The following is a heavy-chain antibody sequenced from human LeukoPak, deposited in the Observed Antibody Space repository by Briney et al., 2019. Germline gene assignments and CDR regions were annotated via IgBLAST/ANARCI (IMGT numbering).Heavy chain of an antibody. D-gene: IGHD6-19*01. CDR3: ASSSGGGPWLVGFDP. J-gene: IGHJ5*02. V-gene: IGHV4-59*01. Sequence: SETLSLTCTVSGGSISSYYWSWIRQPPGKGLEWIGCIYYSGSTNYNPSLKSRVTISVDTSKNQFSLNLSSVTAADTAVYYCASSSGGGPWLVGFDPWGQGTLVTVSS. CDR1: GGSISSYY. CDR2: IYYSGST.